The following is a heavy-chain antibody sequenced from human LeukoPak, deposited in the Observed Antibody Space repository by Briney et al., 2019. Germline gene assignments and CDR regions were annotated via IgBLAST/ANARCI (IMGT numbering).Heavy chain of an antibody. V-gene: IGHV3-23*01. CDR2: VGSDGINT. Sequence: GGSLRLSCAASGFTFGTYGMSWVRQAPGKGLEWVSAVGSDGINTAYADSVKGRFTISRDNSKNTLYLQLNSLRAEDTAVYYCAKGLAAGSQYFDYWGQGTLVTVSS. CDR1: GFTFGTYG. J-gene: IGHJ4*02. CDR3: AKGLAAGSQYFDY. D-gene: IGHD6-25*01.